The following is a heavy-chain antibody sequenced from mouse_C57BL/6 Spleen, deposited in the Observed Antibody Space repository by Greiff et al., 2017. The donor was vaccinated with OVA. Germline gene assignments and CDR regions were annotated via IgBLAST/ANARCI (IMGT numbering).Heavy chain of an antibody. CDR3: ARWLTGTGAMDY. CDR1: GYTFTSYW. D-gene: IGHD4-1*01. J-gene: IGHJ4*01. CDR2: IDPSDSYT. V-gene: IGHV1-69*01. Sequence: QVQLKQPGAELVMPGASVKLSCKASGYTFTSYWMHWVKQRPGQGLEWIGEIDPSDSYTNYNQKFKGKSTLTVDKSSSTAYMQLSSLTSEDSAVYYCARWLTGTGAMDYWGQGTSVTVSS.